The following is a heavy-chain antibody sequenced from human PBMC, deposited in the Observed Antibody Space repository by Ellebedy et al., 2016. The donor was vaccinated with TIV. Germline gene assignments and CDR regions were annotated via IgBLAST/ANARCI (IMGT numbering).Heavy chain of an antibody. CDR2: IYYSGST. V-gene: IGHV4-39*01. Sequence: MPSETLSLTCTVSGGSISSPSYYWGWIHQPPGKGLEWIGSIYYSGSTYYYPSLKSRVTMSIDTSKNQFSLKLSSVTAADTAVYYCAGHHTVERGAIDYWGQGTLVTVSS. D-gene: IGHD1-1*01. J-gene: IGHJ4*02. CDR1: GGSISSPSYY. CDR3: AGHHTVERGAIDY.